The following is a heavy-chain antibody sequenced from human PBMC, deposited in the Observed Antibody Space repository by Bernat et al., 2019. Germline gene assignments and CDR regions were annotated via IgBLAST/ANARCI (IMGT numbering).Heavy chain of an antibody. CDR3: TTSITMVQGVIRDY. CDR1: GFTFSNAW. J-gene: IGHJ4*02. D-gene: IGHD3-10*01. CDR2: IKSKTDGGTT. V-gene: IGHV3-15*01. Sequence: EVQLVESGGGLVKPGGSLRLSCAASGFTFSNAWMSWVRQAPGMGLEWVGRIKSKTDGGTTDYAAPVKGRFTISRDDSKNTLYLQMNSLKTEDTAVYYCTTSITMVQGVIRDYWGQGTLVTVSS.